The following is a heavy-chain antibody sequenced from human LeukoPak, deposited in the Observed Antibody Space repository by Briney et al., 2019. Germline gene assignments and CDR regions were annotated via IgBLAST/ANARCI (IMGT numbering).Heavy chain of an antibody. J-gene: IGHJ3*02. D-gene: IGHD3-10*01. CDR2: ISSSSSYI. Sequence: GGSLRLSCAASGFTFSSYSMNWVRQAPGKGLEWVSSISSSSSYIYYADSVKGRFTISRDNAKNSLYLQMNSLRAEDTAVYYCARDRFRSLWFGELSAFDIWGQGTMVTVSS. V-gene: IGHV3-21*01. CDR1: GFTFSSYS. CDR3: ARDRFRSLWFGELSAFDI.